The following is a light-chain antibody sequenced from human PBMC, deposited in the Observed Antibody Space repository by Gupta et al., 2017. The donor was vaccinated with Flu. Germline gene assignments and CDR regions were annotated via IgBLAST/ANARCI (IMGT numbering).Light chain of an antibody. J-gene: IGLJ2*01. CDR2: DDN. CDR3: QVWDSSSDGVV. V-gene: IGLV3-21*02. CDR1: NIGSKS. Sequence: PPPVSVAPGQTARITCGGNNIGSKSVHWYQHKPGQAPVLVVYDDNDRPSGIPDRFSGSNSGNSATLTISRVEAGDEADYSCQVWDSSSDGVVFGGGTKLTVL.